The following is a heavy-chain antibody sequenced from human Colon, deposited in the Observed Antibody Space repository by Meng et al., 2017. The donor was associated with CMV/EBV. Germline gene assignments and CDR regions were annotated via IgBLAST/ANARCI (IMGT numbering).Heavy chain of an antibody. D-gene: IGHD3-10*01. CDR3: ARARSRQDYYGSGSYYCLDY. V-gene: IGHV3-30-3*01. CDR2: ISYDGSNK. CDR1: GFTFSSYA. Sequence: QVQLVESGXGVVQPXRSLRLXXXASGFTFSSYAMHWVRQATGKGLEWVAVISYDGSNKYYADSVKGRFTISRDNSKNTLYLQMNSLRAEDTAVYYCARARSRQDYYGSGSYYCLDYWGQGTLVTVSS. J-gene: IGHJ4*02.